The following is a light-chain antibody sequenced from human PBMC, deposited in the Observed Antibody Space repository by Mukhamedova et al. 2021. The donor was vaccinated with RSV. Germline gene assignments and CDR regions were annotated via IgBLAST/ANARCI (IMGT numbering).Light chain of an antibody. Sequence: SGSIASNYVQWYQQCPGSSPTTVIYEDNQRPSGVHDRFSGSIDSSSNSASLTISGLKTEDEADYYCQSSFRVFVGGTKLTVL. CDR1: SGSIASNY. CDR3: QSSFRV. J-gene: IGLJ3*02. CDR2: EDN. V-gene: IGLV6-57*01.